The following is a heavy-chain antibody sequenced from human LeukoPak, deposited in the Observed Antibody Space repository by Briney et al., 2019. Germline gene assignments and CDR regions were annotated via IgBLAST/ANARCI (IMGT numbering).Heavy chain of an antibody. Sequence: GGSLRLSCAPSGFNLSIYALRWVRQAPRKGLAWISSIIGSGTTYYADSVKGRFTVSRDQASNTVFLRMNSLRAEDSAVYYCAKDLLQGDGYWDIDYWGQGALVTVSS. J-gene: IGHJ4*02. CDR1: GFNLSIYA. D-gene: IGHD5-24*01. V-gene: IGHV3-23*01. CDR2: IIGSGTT. CDR3: AKDLLQGDGYWDIDY.